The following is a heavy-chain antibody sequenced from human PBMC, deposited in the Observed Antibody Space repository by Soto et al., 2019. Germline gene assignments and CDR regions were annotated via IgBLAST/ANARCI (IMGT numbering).Heavy chain of an antibody. CDR1: GYTFTDYD. CDR2: MSPDSGNA. CDR3: EVTTGY. Sequence: QVQVVQSRAEVKKPGASVKVSCKTSGYTFTDYDINWVRQAAGQGLEYMGWMSPDSGNAGYAQQXXGXXTMTSKTSISTAYMELSGLRSEDTAVYFCEVTTGYWGQGTMVTVSS. V-gene: IGHV1-8*01. J-gene: IGHJ4*02. D-gene: IGHD2-21*02.